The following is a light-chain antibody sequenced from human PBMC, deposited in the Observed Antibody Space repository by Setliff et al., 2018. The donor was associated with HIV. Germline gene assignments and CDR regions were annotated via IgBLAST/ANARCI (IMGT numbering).Light chain of an antibody. Sequence: QSVLTQPASVSESPGQSITISCTGTSSDVGGYNYVSWYQQHPGKAPKLMICEVSNRPSGVSNRFSGSKSGNTASLTISGLQAEDEADYYCSSYTSSITYVFGTGTKVTVL. CDR2: EVS. J-gene: IGLJ1*01. V-gene: IGLV2-14*01. CDR1: SSDVGGYNY. CDR3: SSYTSSITYV.